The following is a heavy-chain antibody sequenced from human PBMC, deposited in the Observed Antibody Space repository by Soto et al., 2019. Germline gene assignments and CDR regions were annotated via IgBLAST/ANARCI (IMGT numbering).Heavy chain of an antibody. Sequence: SDTLSLTCTVACSSINNYFWSWIRQPPGKGLEWIGYIYHSGNTIYNPSLKSRVSISVDTSEKQFSLKPSSVTAADTAVYYCARDLAAVGTPLFDFWGQGTLVTVS. CDR3: ARDLAAVGTPLFDF. V-gene: IGHV4-59*01. CDR1: CSSINNYF. D-gene: IGHD6-13*01. J-gene: IGHJ4*02. CDR2: IYHSGNT.